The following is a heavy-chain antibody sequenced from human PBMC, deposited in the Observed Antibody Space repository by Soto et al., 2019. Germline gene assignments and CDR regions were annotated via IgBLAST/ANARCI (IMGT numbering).Heavy chain of an antibody. CDR3: AKDLVVGAATPDRYYYGMDV. CDR1: GFTFSSYA. CDR2: ICGSGGST. D-gene: IGHD2-15*01. V-gene: IGHV3-23*01. J-gene: IGHJ6*02. Sequence: PGGSLRLSCPASGFTFSSYAMSWVRQAPGEGLEWVSAICGSGGSTYYADSVKGRFTISRDNSKNTLYLQMNSLRAEDTAVYYCAKDLVVGAATPDRYYYGMDVWGQGTTVTVSS.